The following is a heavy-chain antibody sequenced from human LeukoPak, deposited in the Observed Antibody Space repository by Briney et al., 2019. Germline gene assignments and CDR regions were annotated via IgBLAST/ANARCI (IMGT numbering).Heavy chain of an antibody. CDR3: ARAHRDGYNLFDY. Sequence: SETLSLTCTVSGGSISSGDYYWSWIRQHPGKGLEWIGYIYYSGSTYYNPSLKSRVTISVDTSKNQFSLKLSSVTAADTAVYYCARAHRDGYNLFDYWGQGTLVTVSS. J-gene: IGHJ4*02. CDR2: IYYSGST. D-gene: IGHD5-24*01. CDR1: GGSISSGDYY. V-gene: IGHV4-31*03.